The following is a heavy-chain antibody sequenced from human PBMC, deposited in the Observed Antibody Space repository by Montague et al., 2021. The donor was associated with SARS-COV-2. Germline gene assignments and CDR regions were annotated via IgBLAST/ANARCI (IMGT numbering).Heavy chain of an antibody. CDR1: GFTFSNSP. Sequence: SLRLSCAASGFTFSNSPMSWVRQAPGKGLDWVSVIHSAGGGTYYADSVQGRFTISRDNLKNTVYLQMNSLRDVDTALYYCAKLGVILTAYYLINLDAWGQGTTVVVSS. V-gene: IGHV3-23*03. CDR2: IHSAGGGT. D-gene: IGHD3-9*01. J-gene: IGHJ5*02. CDR3: AKLGVILTAYYLINLDA.